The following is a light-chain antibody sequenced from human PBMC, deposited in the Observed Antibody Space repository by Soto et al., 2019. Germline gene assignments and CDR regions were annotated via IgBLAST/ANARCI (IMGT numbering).Light chain of an antibody. Sequence: DIVMTQSPDSLAVSLGERATINCKSSQSVLYSSNNKNYLAWYQQKPGQPPKLLIYWASTRESGVPDRFSGSGSGTDFPLTISSLQAEDVAVYYCQQYYSTFTWTFGQGTKVEIK. CDR2: WAS. V-gene: IGKV4-1*01. CDR1: QSVLYSSNNKNY. CDR3: QQYYSTFTWT. J-gene: IGKJ1*01.